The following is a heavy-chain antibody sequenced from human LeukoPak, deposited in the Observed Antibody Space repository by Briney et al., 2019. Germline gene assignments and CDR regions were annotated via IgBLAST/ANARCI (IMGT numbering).Heavy chain of an antibody. CDR2: INHSGST. V-gene: IGHV4-34*01. J-gene: IGHJ3*02. CDR3: ARDAFDI. CDR1: GGSFSGYY. Sequence: SETLSLTCAVYGGSFSGYYWSWIRQPPGKGLEWIGEINHSGSTNYNPSLKSRVTISVDTSKNQFSLKLSSVTAADTAVYYCARDAFDIWGQGTMVAVSS.